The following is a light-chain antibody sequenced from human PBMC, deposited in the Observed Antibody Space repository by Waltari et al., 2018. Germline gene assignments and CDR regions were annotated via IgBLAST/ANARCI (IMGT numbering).Light chain of an antibody. J-gene: IGKJ2*01. CDR2: GAS. CDR1: PSVSSN. V-gene: IGKV3-15*01. Sequence: EIVMTQSPATLSVSPGEGATLSCRASPSVSSNLAWYQHKPGQAPRLLIYGASTRATGIPARFSGSGCGTEFTLTISSLQSEDFAFYYCQQYNNWPPEDTFGQGTKLEIK. CDR3: QQYNNWPPEDT.